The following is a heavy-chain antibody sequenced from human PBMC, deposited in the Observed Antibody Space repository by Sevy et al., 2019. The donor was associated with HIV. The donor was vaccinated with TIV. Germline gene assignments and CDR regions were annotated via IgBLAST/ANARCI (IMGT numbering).Heavy chain of an antibody. CDR2: ISYDGSNK. Sequence: GGYLRLSCAASGFTFSSYGMHWVRQAPGKGLEWVAVISYDGSNKYYADSVKGRFTISRDNSKNTLYLQMNSLRAEDTAVYYCAKDQRNRAFDIWGQGTMVTVSS. J-gene: IGHJ3*02. CDR3: AKDQRNRAFDI. CDR1: GFTFSSYG. V-gene: IGHV3-30*18.